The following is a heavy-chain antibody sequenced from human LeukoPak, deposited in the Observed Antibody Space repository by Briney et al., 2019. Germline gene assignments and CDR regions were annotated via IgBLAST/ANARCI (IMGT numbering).Heavy chain of an antibody. CDR1: GFTFDDYG. J-gene: IGHJ6*03. V-gene: IGHV3-20*04. Sequence: GGSLRLSCAASGFTFDDYGMSWVRQAPGKGLEWVSGINWNGGSTGYADSVKGRFTISRDNSKNTLYLQMNSLRAEDTAVYYCAKDRTILYMDVWGKGTTVTVSS. CDR3: AKDRTILYMDV. CDR2: INWNGGST. D-gene: IGHD2-21*01.